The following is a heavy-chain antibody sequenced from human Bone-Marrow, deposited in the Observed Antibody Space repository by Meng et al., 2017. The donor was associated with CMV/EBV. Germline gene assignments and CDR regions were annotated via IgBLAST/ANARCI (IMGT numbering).Heavy chain of an antibody. Sequence: ETLSLTCAASGFTFSSFSMNWVRQAPGKGLEWVANIKQDGSEKYYVDSVKGRFTISRDNAKNSLYLQMNSLRAEDTAVYYCARDAVLLWFGESPLDYWGQGTLVTVSS. D-gene: IGHD3-10*01. CDR2: IKQDGSEK. CDR3: ARDAVLLWFGESPLDY. CDR1: GFTFSSFS. V-gene: IGHV3-7*01. J-gene: IGHJ4*02.